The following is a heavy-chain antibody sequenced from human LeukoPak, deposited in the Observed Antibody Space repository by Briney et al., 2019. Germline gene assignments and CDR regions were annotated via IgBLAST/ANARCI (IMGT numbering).Heavy chain of an antibody. Sequence: GGSLRLSCAASGFTFDDYTMHWARQAPGKGLEWVSLISWDGGSTYYADSVKGRFTISRDNSKNSLYLQMNSLRTEDTALYYCAKDRGTREGDFWSGYYDYWGQGTLVTVSS. V-gene: IGHV3-43*01. D-gene: IGHD3-3*01. J-gene: IGHJ4*02. CDR2: ISWDGGST. CDR1: GFTFDDYT. CDR3: AKDRGTREGDFWSGYYDY.